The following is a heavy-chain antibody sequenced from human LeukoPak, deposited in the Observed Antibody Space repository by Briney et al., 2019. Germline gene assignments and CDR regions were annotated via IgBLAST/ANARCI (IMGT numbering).Heavy chain of an antibody. V-gene: IGHV3-73*01. J-gene: IGHJ3*02. D-gene: IGHD4-17*01. CDR2: IRSKANSYAT. CDR1: GFTFSGSA. Sequence: GGSLKLSCAASGFTFSGSAMHWVRQASGKGLEWVGRIRSKANSYATTYAASVKGRFTISRDDSKNTAYLQMNGLKTEDTAVYYCTRHSDGDYSYHSTDAFDIWGQGTMVTVSS. CDR3: TRHSDGDYSYHSTDAFDI.